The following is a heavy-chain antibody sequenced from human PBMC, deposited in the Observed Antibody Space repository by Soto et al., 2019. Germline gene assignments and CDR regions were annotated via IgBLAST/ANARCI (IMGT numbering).Heavy chain of an antibody. J-gene: IGHJ6*03. D-gene: IGHD3-3*01. CDR1: GFTFSSYA. CDR3: AKGAFILRFLEWLAEDYYYMDV. Sequence: EVQLLESGGGLVQPGGSLRLSCAASGFTFSSYAMSWVRQAPGKGLEWVSAISGSGGSTYYADSVKGRFTISRDNSKNTLYLRMNSLRAEDTAVYYCAKGAFILRFLEWLAEDYYYMDVWGKGTTVTVSS. CDR2: ISGSGGST. V-gene: IGHV3-23*01.